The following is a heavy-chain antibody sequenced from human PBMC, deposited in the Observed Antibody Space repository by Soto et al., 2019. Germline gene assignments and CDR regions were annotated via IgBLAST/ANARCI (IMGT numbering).Heavy chain of an antibody. Sequence: PSETLSLTCTVSGGSISSDDYYWSWIRQHPGKGLEWIGFIYYSGSTYYNPSLKSRVIISVDTSKNQFSLKLSSVTATDTAMYYCARDRNTVFATWGQGTLVTVS. V-gene: IGHV4-31*03. D-gene: IGHD3-3*01. CDR1: GGSISSDDYY. CDR3: ARDRNTVFAT. CDR2: IYYSGST. J-gene: IGHJ5*02.